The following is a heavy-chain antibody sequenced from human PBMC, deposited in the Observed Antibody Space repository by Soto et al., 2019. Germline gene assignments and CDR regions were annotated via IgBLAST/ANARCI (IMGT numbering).Heavy chain of an antibody. CDR2: ISYDGSNK. CDR3: ARDFGVVTY. D-gene: IGHD3-3*01. Sequence: GGSLRLSCAASGFTFSSYGMRWVRQAPGKGLEWVAVISYDGSNKYYADSVKGRFTISRDNSKNTLYLQMNSLRAEDTAVYYCARDFGVVTYWGQGTLVTVSS. J-gene: IGHJ4*02. CDR1: GFTFSSYG. V-gene: IGHV3-30*03.